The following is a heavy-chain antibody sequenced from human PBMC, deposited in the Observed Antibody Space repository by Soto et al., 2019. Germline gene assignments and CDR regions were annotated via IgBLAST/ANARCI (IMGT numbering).Heavy chain of an antibody. CDR1: GGSISSYY. J-gene: IGHJ4*02. Sequence: SETLSLTCTVSGGSISSYYWSWIRQPPGKGLEWIGYIYYSGSTNYNPSPKSRVTISVDTSKNQFSLKLSSVTAADTAVYYCARRYGSAIAYWGQGTLVTVSS. CDR3: ARRYGSAIAY. D-gene: IGHD1-26*01. CDR2: IYYSGST. V-gene: IGHV4-59*08.